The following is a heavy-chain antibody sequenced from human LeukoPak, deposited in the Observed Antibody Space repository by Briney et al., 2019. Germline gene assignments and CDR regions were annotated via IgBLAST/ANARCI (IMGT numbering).Heavy chain of an antibody. CDR1: GYTFTAYS. Sequence: ASVRVSCTASGYTFTAYSMHWVRQAPGQELEWMGWMNPNSGVTDNAQKFQGWANMTRDTSISTAYMELSTVKSDDTAVYYCARRTTFGDFDYWGQGTLVTVSS. D-gene: IGHD3-16*01. CDR3: ARRTTFGDFDY. V-gene: IGHV1-2*04. J-gene: IGHJ4*02. CDR2: MNPNSGVT.